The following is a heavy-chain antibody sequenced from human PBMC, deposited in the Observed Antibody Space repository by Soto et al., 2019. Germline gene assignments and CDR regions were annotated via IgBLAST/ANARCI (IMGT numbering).Heavy chain of an antibody. V-gene: IGHV3-23*01. CDR2: ISGSGGST. J-gene: IGHJ4*02. Sequence: EVQLLESGGGLVQPGGSLRLSCAASGFTFSSYAMSWVRQAPGKGLEWVSAISGSGGSTYYADSVKGRFTISRDNSQNTLYLQMNSLRDEDTAVYYCATRAYYYDSSGYFDYWGQGTLVTVSS. CDR3: ATRAYYYDSSGYFDY. D-gene: IGHD3-22*01. CDR1: GFTFSSYA.